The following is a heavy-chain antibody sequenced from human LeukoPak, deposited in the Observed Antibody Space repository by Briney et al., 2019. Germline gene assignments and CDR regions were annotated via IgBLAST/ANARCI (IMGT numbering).Heavy chain of an antibody. V-gene: IGHV4-39*01. J-gene: IGHJ3*02. CDR3: AREDGYNMDDAFDI. D-gene: IGHD5-24*01. CDR1: GCSITSDSDY. CDR2: VYYSGST. Sequence: SETLSLTCTLSGCSITSDSDYWVWIRQPPGKGRVWIGSVYYSGSTFHNPSLRRRVTLSVDTSKNQFSLRLRSVTAADTAVYYCAREDGYNMDDAFDIWGQGTMVSVSS.